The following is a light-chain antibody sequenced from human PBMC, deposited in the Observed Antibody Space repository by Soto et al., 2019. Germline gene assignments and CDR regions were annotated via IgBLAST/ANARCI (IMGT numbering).Light chain of an antibody. CDR3: QQYGSSVYT. Sequence: EIVLTQSPGTLSLSPGERATLSCRASQSVPSNFLAWYQQKFGQAPRLLIYGASSRATGIPDRFSGSGSGTDFTLTISRLEPEDFAVYYCQQYGSSVYTFGPGTKLEIK. CDR1: QSVPSNF. CDR2: GAS. J-gene: IGKJ2*01. V-gene: IGKV3-20*01.